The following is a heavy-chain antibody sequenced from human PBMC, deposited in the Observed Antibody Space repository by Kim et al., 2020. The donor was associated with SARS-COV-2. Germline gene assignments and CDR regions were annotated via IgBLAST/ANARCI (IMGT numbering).Heavy chain of an antibody. CDR2: INHSGST. D-gene: IGHD3-22*01. CDR3: ASFNYYYDSSGYYRS. Sequence: SETLSLTCAVYGGSFSGYYWSWIRQPPGKGLEWIGEINHSGSTNYNPSLKSRVTISVDTSKNQFSLKLSSVTAADTAVYYCASFNYYYDSSGYYRSWGQGTLVTVSS. V-gene: IGHV4-34*01. CDR1: GGSFSGYY. J-gene: IGHJ5*02.